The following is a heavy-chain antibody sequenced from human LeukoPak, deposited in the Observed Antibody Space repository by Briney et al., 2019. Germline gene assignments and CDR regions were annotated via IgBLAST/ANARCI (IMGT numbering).Heavy chain of an antibody. V-gene: IGHV4-4*02. Sequence: GSLRLSCVASGFTFSSYTMNWVRQAPGKGLEWIGEVHLDGRTNYNPSLKSRLIMSVDLPENHISLKLTSVTAADTAVYYCAREGGFYRPLDYSGQGTLVTVSS. CDR3: AREGGFYRPLDY. CDR1: GFTFSSYTM. CDR2: VHLDGRT. D-gene: IGHD3-3*01. J-gene: IGHJ4*02.